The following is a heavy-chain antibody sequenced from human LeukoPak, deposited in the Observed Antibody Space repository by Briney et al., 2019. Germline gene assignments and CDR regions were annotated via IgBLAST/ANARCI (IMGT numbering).Heavy chain of an antibody. CDR1: GFTFNSYS. V-gene: IGHV4-34*01. CDR2: INHSGST. CDR3: ARGPYQAFIAARPLDY. D-gene: IGHD6-6*01. Sequence: KAGGSLRLSCAASGFTFNSYSMNWVRQAPGKGLEWIGEINHSGSTNYNPSLKSRVTISVDTSKNQFSLKLSSVTAADTAVYYCARGPYQAFIAARPLDYWGQGTLVTVSS. J-gene: IGHJ4*02.